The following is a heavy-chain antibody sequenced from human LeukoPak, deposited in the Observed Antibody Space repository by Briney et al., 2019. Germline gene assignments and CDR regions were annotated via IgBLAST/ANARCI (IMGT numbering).Heavy chain of an antibody. J-gene: IGHJ5*02. CDR2: IYYSGST. Sequence: MASETLSLTCTVSGGSISSYYWSWIRQPPGKGLEWIGYIYYSGSTNYNPSLKSRVTISVDTSKNQFSLKLSSVTAADTAVYYCARVTNDILTGYFNWFDPWGQGTLVTVSS. D-gene: IGHD3-9*01. V-gene: IGHV4-59*01. CDR3: ARVTNDILTGYFNWFDP. CDR1: GGSISSYY.